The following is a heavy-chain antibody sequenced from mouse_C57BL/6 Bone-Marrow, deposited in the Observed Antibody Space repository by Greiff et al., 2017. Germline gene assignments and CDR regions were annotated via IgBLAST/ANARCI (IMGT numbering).Heavy chain of an antibody. D-gene: IGHD4-1*01. V-gene: IGHV1-64*01. CDR3: ARILTGRNAMDY. CDR2: IHPNSGST. Sequence: QVQLQQPGAELVKPGASVKLSCKASGYTFTSYWMHWVKQRPGQGLEWIGMIHPNSGSTNYNEKFKSKATLTVDKSSSTAYMQLSSLTSEDSAVYYCARILTGRNAMDYWGQGTSVTVSS. CDR1: GYTFTSYW. J-gene: IGHJ4*01.